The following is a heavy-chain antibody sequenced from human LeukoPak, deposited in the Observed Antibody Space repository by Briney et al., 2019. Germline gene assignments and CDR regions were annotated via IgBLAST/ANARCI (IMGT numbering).Heavy chain of an antibody. Sequence: PGRSLRLSCAASGFTFSSYAMNWVRQAPGKGLEWVAVISYDGSNKYYADSVKGRFTISRDNSKNTLYVQMNSLRAEDTAVYYCARGEYYSDNCSYMDYWGQGTLVTVSS. J-gene: IGHJ4*02. CDR3: ARGEYYSDNCSYMDY. CDR1: GFTFSSYA. D-gene: IGHD3-22*01. V-gene: IGHV3-30*03. CDR2: ISYDGSNK.